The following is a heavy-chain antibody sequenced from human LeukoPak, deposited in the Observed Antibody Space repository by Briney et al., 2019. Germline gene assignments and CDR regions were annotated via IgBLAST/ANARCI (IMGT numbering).Heavy chain of an antibody. CDR2: IYYSGST. J-gene: IGHJ4*02. Sequence: KPSETLSLTCTVSGGSISSSSYYWGWIRQPPGKGLEWIGSIYYSGSTNYNPSLKSRVTISVDTSKNQFSLKLSSVTAADTAVYYCARHYDILTGYFPGVFDYWGQGTLVTVSS. CDR3: ARHYDILTGYFPGVFDY. D-gene: IGHD3-9*01. CDR1: GGSISSSSYY. V-gene: IGHV4-39*01.